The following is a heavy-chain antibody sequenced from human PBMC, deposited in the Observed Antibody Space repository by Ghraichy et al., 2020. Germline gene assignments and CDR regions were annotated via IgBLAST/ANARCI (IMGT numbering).Heavy chain of an antibody. J-gene: IGHJ4*02. CDR1: GYTFTSYY. Sequence: ASVKVSCKASGYTFTSYYMHWVRQAPGQGLEWMGIINPSGGSTSYAQKFQGRVTMTRDTSTSTVYMELSSLRSEDTAVYYCATNYDSSGYYYPFDYWGQGTLVTVSS. CDR3: ATNYDSSGYYYPFDY. D-gene: IGHD3-22*01. V-gene: IGHV1-46*01. CDR2: INPSGGST.